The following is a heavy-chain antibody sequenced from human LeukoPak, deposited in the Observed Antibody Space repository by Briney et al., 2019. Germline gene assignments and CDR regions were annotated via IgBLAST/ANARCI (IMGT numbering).Heavy chain of an antibody. CDR2: ISGSGGST. CDR3: ARMGAAAGTDY. Sequence: GGSLRLSCAAPGFTFSSYAMSWVRQAPGKGLEWVSAISGSGGSTYYADSVKGRFTISRDNSKNTLYLQMNSLRAEDTAVYYCARMGAAAGTDYWGQGTLVTVSS. D-gene: IGHD6-13*01. V-gene: IGHV3-23*01. CDR1: GFTFSSYA. J-gene: IGHJ4*02.